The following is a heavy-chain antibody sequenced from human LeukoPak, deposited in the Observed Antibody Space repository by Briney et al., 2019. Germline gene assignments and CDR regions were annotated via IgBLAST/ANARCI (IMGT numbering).Heavy chain of an antibody. CDR1: GGSISSGDYY. CDR2: IYYSGST. Sequence: SETLSLTCTVSGGSISSGDYYWSWIRQPPGKGLEWIGYIYYSGSTYYNPSLKSRVTISVDTSKNQFSLKLSSVTAADTAVYYCARGLRSEYSYDPTGYWGQGTLVTVSS. CDR3: ARGLRSEYSYDPTGY. J-gene: IGHJ4*02. D-gene: IGHD5-18*01. V-gene: IGHV4-30-4*01.